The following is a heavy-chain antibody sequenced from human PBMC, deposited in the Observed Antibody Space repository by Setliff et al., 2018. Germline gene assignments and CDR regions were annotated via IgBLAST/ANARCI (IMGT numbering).Heavy chain of an antibody. Sequence: GASVKVSCKASGYTFTTYAMGWMRQAPGQGLEWMGWINTNTANPSYAQGFTGRFVFSLDTSVSTAYLQINSLEAEDSAVYYCAKVPITKVYFYMDVWGKGTTVTVSS. V-gene: IGHV7-4-1*02. CDR2: INTNTANP. CDR1: GYTFTTYA. CDR3: AKVPITKVYFYMDV. J-gene: IGHJ6*03. D-gene: IGHD3-10*01.